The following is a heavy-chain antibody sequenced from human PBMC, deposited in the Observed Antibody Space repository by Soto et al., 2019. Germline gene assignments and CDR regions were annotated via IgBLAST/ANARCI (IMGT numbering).Heavy chain of an antibody. D-gene: IGHD5-18*01. V-gene: IGHV4-31*03. Sequence: QVQLQESGPGLVKPSQTLSLTCTVSGGSISSGGYYWSWIRQHPGKGLEWIGYIYYSGSTYYNPSLKSRVTISVDTSKNQFSLKLSSVTAADTAVYYCARGGYSYGPSIRNWFDPWGQGTLVTVSS. CDR3: ARGGYSYGPSIRNWFDP. J-gene: IGHJ5*02. CDR2: IYYSGST. CDR1: GGSISSGGYY.